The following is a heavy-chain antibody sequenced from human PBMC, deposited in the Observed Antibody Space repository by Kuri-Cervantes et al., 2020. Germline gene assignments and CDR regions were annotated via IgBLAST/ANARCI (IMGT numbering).Heavy chain of an antibody. D-gene: IGHD7-27*01. CDR2: TYYRSKWYN. CDR1: GDSVSSKSAA. J-gene: IGHJ4*02. CDR3: ARASLTGPHFDY. V-gene: IGHV6-1*01. Sequence: SQTLSLTCAISGDSVSSKSAAWNWIRQSPSRGLEWLGRTYYRSKWYNDYAASVKSRININADTSRNQFSLQLKSVTAADTAVYYCARASLTGPHFDYWGQGTLVTVSS.